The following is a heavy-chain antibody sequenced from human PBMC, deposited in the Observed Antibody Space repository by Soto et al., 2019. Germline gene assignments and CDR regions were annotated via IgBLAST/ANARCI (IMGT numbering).Heavy chain of an antibody. V-gene: IGHV1-24*01. D-gene: IGHD6-19*01. CDR1: GYTLTELS. Sequence: ASVKVSCKVSGYTLTELSMHWVRQAPGKGLEWMGGFDPEDGETIYAQKFQGRVTMTEDTSTDTAYMELSSLRSEDTAVYYCATMFEDSSGWYIAFDIWGQVTMVTVSS. CDR3: ATMFEDSSGWYIAFDI. J-gene: IGHJ3*02. CDR2: FDPEDGET.